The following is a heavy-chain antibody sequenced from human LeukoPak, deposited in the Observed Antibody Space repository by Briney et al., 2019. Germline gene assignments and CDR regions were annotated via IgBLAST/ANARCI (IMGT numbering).Heavy chain of an antibody. D-gene: IGHD3-22*01. V-gene: IGHV1-46*01. J-gene: IGHJ4*02. CDR1: GYTFTSYY. CDR3: ARGQYYCDPPEY. CDR2: INPSGGST. Sequence: ASVKVSCKASGYTFTSYYMHWVRQAPGQGLEWMGIINPSGGSTSYAQKFQGRVTMTRDTSISTAYMELSRLRSDDTAVYYCARGQYYCDPPEYWGQGTLVTVSS.